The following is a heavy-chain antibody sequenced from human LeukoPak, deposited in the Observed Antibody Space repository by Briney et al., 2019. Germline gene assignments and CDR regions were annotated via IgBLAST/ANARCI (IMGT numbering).Heavy chain of an antibody. D-gene: IGHD3-10*01. Sequence: GGSLRLSCAASGFTFSSYAMSWVRQAPGKGLEWVSAISGSGGSTYYADSVKGRFTISRDNSKNTLYLQMNSLRAEDTAVYYCARELEYYGSGSSIAYAFDIWGQGTMVTVSS. CDR1: GFTFSSYA. J-gene: IGHJ3*02. V-gene: IGHV3-23*01. CDR2: ISGSGGST. CDR3: ARELEYYGSGSSIAYAFDI.